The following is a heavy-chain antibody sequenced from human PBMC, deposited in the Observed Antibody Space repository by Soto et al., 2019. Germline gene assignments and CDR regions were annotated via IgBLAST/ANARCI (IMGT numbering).Heavy chain of an antibody. J-gene: IGHJ3*02. CDR2: IYPDDSTT. Sequence: PGESLKISCKGSGYTFTNYYIGWVRQLPGKGLERMGIIYPDDSTTRYGPSFRGQVTIAVDKSIDTAFLQWGSLRASDTAMYYCARLRTSVTTEDAFDIWGPGTKVTVSS. CDR3: ARLRTSVTTEDAFDI. V-gene: IGHV5-51*01. D-gene: IGHD4-17*01. CDR1: GYTFTNYY.